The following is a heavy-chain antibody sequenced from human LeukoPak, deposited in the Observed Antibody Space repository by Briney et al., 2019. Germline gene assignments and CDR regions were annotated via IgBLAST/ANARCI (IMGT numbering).Heavy chain of an antibody. CDR3: ARGRPTNLNGIY. Sequence: ASVKVSCKASGYTFTSHHINWVRQAPGQGFEWMGWMNPESGHTDFAQKFQGRFTMTWDTSLSTAYIELSSLTSEDTAVYYCARGRPTNLNGIYWGQGTLVTVSS. CDR1: GYTFTSHH. V-gene: IGHV1-8*01. J-gene: IGHJ4*02. D-gene: IGHD1-1*01. CDR2: MNPESGHT.